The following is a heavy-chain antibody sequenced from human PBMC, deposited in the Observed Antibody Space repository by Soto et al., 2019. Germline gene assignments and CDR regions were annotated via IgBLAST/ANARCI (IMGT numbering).Heavy chain of an antibody. V-gene: IGHV2-5*02. D-gene: IGHD2-8*02. CDR3: ARIYCAGGNCYRRGGFYYGMDV. CDR2: IYWDDDK. J-gene: IGHJ6*02. CDR1: GFSLTTGGMG. Sequence: QITLKESGPTLVQPTQTLTLTCSCSGFSLTTGGMGVGWIRQPPGKALEWLALIYWDDDKGYSPSLKSRLTIIKDVSKNQVVLTMTNRDPVDTATYYCARIYCAGGNCYRRGGFYYGMDVWGQGTTVTVSS.